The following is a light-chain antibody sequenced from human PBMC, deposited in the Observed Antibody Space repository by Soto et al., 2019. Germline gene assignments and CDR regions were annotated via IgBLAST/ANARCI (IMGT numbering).Light chain of an antibody. Sequence: EIVLTQSPATLSLSPGERATLSCRASQSVSNYLAWYQQQPGQAPRLLIYDASNRATGVPARFSGSGSGADFSLTISSLEPEDFAVYYYQQRTNWPPGYTFGQGTKLEI. V-gene: IGKV3-11*01. J-gene: IGKJ2*01. CDR1: QSVSNY. CDR2: DAS. CDR3: QQRTNWPPGYT.